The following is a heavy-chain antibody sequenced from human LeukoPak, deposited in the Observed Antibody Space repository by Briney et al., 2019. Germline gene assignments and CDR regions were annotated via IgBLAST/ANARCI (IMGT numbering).Heavy chain of an antibody. V-gene: IGHV3-30-3*01. D-gene: IGHD2-2*01. CDR3: ASDIVVVPAATWDY. CDR2: ISYDGSNK. J-gene: IGHJ4*02. Sequence: PGGSLRLSCAASGFTFSSYAMHWVRQAPGKGLEWVAVISYDGSNKYYADSVKGRFTISRDNSKNTLYLQMNSLRAEDTAVYYCASDIVVVPAATWDYWGQGTLVTVSS. CDR1: GFTFSSYA.